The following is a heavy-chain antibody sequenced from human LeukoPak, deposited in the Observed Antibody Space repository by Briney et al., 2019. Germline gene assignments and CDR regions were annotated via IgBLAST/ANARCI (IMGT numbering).Heavy chain of an antibody. D-gene: IGHD3-10*01. Sequence: GGSLRLSCAASGFTFSSYSMNGVRQAPGKGLEWVSSISSSSSYIYYADSVKGRFTISRDNAKNSLYLQMNSLRAEDTAVYYCARAFGGADQFDYWGQGTLVTVSS. CDR2: ISSSSSYI. J-gene: IGHJ4*02. V-gene: IGHV3-21*01. CDR3: ARAFGGADQFDY. CDR1: GFTFSSYS.